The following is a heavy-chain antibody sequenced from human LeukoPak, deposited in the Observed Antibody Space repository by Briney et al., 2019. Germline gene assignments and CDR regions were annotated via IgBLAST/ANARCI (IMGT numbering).Heavy chain of an antibody. CDR1: GFTFSSYG. CDR3: ARGFGELLSTLGMDV. D-gene: IGHD3-10*01. V-gene: IGHV3-33*01. J-gene: IGHJ6*04. CDR2: IWYDGSNK. Sequence: GGSLRLSCAASGFTFSSYGMHWVRQAPGKGLEWVAVIWYDGSNKYYADSVKGRFTISRDNSKNTLYLQMNSLRAEDTAVYYCARGFGELLSTLGMDVWGKGTTVTVSS.